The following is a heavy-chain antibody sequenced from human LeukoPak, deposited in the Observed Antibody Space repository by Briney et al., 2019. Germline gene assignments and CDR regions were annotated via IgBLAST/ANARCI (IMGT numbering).Heavy chain of an antibody. CDR3: ARPLTIFGVVTAFDY. Sequence: GGSLRLSCAASGFTFSSYSMNWVRQAPGKGLEWVSSISSSSSYICYADSVKGRFTISRDNAKNSLYLQMNSLRAEDTAVYYCARPLTIFGVVTAFDYWGQGTLVTVSS. CDR2: ISSSSSYI. V-gene: IGHV3-21*01. J-gene: IGHJ4*02. CDR1: GFTFSSYS. D-gene: IGHD3-3*01.